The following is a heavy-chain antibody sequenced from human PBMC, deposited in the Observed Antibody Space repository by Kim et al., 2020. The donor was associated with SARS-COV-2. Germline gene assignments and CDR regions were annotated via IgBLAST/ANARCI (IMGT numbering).Heavy chain of an antibody. CDR3: ARALPSGSSPSHFDY. V-gene: IGHV1-2*06. D-gene: IGHD6-6*01. J-gene: IGHJ4*02. CDR1: GYTFTGYY. Sequence: ASVKVSCKASGYTFTGYYMHWVRQAPGQGLEWMGRINPNSGGTNYAQKFQGRVTMTRDTSISTAYMELSRLRSDDTAVYYCARALPSGSSPSHFDYWGQGTLVTVSS. CDR2: INPNSGGT.